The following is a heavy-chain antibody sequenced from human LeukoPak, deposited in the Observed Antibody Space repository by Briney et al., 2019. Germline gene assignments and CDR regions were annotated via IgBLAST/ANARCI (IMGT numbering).Heavy chain of an antibody. CDR3: ASLTMVRGRHYYYYMDV. CDR2: IFPGVGTA. V-gene: IGHV1-69*16. D-gene: IGHD3-10*01. Sequence: KDSSKQPLDTLISYMTRAVPDRPRRRGWSGGLIFPGVGTANYAQKFQGRVTITTDESTSTAYMELSSLRAEDTAVYYCASLTMVRGRHYYYYMDVWGKGTTVTVS. J-gene: IGHJ6*03. CDR1: LDTLISYM.